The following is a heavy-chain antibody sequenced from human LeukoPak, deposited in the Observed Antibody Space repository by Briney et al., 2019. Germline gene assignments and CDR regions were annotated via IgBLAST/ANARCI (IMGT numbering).Heavy chain of an antibody. J-gene: IGHJ4*02. CDR3: ARHADGGVFIKTYFFDS. V-gene: IGHV4-59*08. CDR1: GASVSNYY. Sequence: SETLSLTCSVSGASVSNYYWSWLRQTPGKGLEWIGHISDSGSPTCNPSLKSRVTISEDTSKNQISLNLRSVTAADTAVYYCARHADGGVFIKTYFFDSWGQGFLVSVSS. D-gene: IGHD3-16*01. CDR2: ISDSGSP.